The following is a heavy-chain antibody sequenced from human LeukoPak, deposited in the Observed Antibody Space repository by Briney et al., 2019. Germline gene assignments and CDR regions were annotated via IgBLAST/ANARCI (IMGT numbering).Heavy chain of an antibody. Sequence: KVSCKASGGTFSSYAISWVRQAPGQGLEWMGIIYPGDSDTRYSPSFQGQVTISADKSISTAYLQWSSLKASDTAMYYCARPAHAGYSHAFDIWGQGTMVTVSS. CDR1: GGTFSSYA. D-gene: IGHD1-26*01. J-gene: IGHJ3*02. CDR3: ARPAHAGYSHAFDI. CDR2: IYPGDSDT. V-gene: IGHV5-51*01.